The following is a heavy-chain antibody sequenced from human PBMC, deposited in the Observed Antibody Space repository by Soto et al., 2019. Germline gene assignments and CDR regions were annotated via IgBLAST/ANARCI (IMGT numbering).Heavy chain of an antibody. CDR2: IYYSGST. J-gene: IGHJ4*02. CDR3: ARLIRITIFGVGISDY. CDR1: GGSISSSSYY. Sequence: KPSETLSLTCTVSGGSISSSSYYWGWIRQPPGKGLEWIGSIYYSGSTYYNPSLKSRVTISVDTSKNQFSLKLSSVTAADTAVYYCARLIRITIFGVGISDYWGQGTLVTVS. V-gene: IGHV4-39*01. D-gene: IGHD3-3*01.